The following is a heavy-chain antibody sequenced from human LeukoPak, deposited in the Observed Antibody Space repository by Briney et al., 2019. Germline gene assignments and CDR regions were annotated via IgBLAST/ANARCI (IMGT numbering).Heavy chain of an antibody. D-gene: IGHD3-3*01. CDR1: GYTFTSYY. CDR2: INPSGGST. CDR3: ARDKVDFWSGTYYYYYMDV. J-gene: IGHJ6*03. Sequence: ASVKVSCKASGYTFTSYYMHWVRQAPGQGLEWMGIINPSGGSTSYAQKFQGRVTMTRDTSISTAYMELSRLRSDDTAVYYCARDKVDFWSGTYYYYYMDVWGKGTTVTVSS. V-gene: IGHV1-46*01.